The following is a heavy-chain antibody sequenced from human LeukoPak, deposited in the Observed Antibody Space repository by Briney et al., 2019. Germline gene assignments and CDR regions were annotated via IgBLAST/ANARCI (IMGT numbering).Heavy chain of an antibody. CDR3: AKASSPVWSSPIDY. D-gene: IGHD3-16*01. J-gene: IGHJ4*02. V-gene: IGHV3-9*01. Sequence: GGSLRLSCAASGFTFDDYAMHWVRQAPGKGLEWVSGISWNSGSIGYADSVKGRFTISRDNAKNSLYLQMNSLRAEATALYYCAKASSPVWSSPIDYWGQGTLVTVSS. CDR1: GFTFDDYA. CDR2: ISWNSGSI.